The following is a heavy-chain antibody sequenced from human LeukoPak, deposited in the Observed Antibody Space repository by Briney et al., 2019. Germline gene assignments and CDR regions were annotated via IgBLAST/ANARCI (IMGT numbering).Heavy chain of an antibody. Sequence: GGSLRLSCAAPGFIFSSYAVCWVRQALGKGLEWVSAISSSGGGTYYADSVKGRFTISRDNSKNTLYLQMNSLRAEDTAVYYCAKKKVGAALYYGMDVWGQGTTVTVSS. V-gene: IGHV3-23*01. CDR3: AKKKVGAALYYGMDV. CDR1: GFIFSSYA. J-gene: IGHJ6*02. D-gene: IGHD1-26*01. CDR2: ISSSGGGT.